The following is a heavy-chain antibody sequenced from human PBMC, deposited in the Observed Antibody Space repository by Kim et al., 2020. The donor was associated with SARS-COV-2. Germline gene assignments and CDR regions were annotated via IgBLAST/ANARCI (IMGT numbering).Heavy chain of an antibody. CDR3: ARRPGYGSGSYYPFDY. D-gene: IGHD3-10*01. Sequence: SLKSRVTISVDTSKNQFSLKLGSVTAADTAVYYCARRPGYGSGSYYPFDYWGQGTLVTVSS. J-gene: IGHJ4*02. V-gene: IGHV4-39*01.